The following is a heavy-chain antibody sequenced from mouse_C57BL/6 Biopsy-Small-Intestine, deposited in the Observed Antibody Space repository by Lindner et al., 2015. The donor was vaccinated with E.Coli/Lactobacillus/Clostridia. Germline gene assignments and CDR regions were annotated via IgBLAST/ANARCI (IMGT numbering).Heavy chain of an antibody. CDR1: GYAFTNYL. CDR2: INPGSGGT. D-gene: IGHD4-1*01. Sequence: VQLQESGAELVRPGTSVKVSCKASGYAFTNYLIEWVKQRPGQGLEWIGVINPGSGGTNYNEKFKGKATLTADKSSSTAYMQLSSLTSEDSAVYFCARSNWDRFVYWGQGTLVTVSA. V-gene: IGHV1-54*01. CDR3: ARSNWDRFVY. J-gene: IGHJ3*01.